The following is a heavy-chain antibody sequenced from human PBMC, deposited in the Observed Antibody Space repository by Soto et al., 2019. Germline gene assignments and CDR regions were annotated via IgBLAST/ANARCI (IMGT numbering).Heavy chain of an antibody. Sequence: QVQLVQSGAEVKKPGSSVKVSCKASGGTFSSYAISWVRQAPGQGLEWMGGIIPIFGTANYAQKFQGRVKITADESTSTGYMELSSLRSEDTAVYYCARVGGVGYCSGGSCFTPNPPNWFDPWGQGTLVTVSS. CDR3: ARVGGVGYCSGGSCFTPNPPNWFDP. V-gene: IGHV1-69*01. CDR1: GGTFSSYA. D-gene: IGHD2-15*01. J-gene: IGHJ5*02. CDR2: IIPIFGTA.